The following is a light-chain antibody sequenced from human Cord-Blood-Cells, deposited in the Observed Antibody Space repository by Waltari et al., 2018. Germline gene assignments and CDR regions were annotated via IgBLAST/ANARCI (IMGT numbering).Light chain of an antibody. J-gene: IGKJ3*01. CDR3: QQSRS. CDR2: AAS. Sequence: DIQMTRSPSSLSASVGDRVTITCRASQSISSYLNWYQQKPGKAPKLLIYAASSLQSGVPPRFSGSGSGTDFTLTISSLQPEDFATYYCQQSRSFGPGTKVDIK. V-gene: IGKV1-39*01. CDR1: QSISSY.